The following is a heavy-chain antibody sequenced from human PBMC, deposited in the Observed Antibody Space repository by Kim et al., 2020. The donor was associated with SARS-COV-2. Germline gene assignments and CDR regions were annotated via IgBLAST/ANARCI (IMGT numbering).Heavy chain of an antibody. CDR2: IDAEGTGT. Sequence: GGSLRLSCVASGFTFSNFWMHWVRQTAGKGLEWVSRIDAEGTGTSYTDSVKGRFTVSRDNARNTVYLQMNSLRDEDTAVYYCGSVFEYWGQGILATVYS. CDR1: GFTFSNFW. J-gene: IGHJ4*02. V-gene: IGHV3-74*01. CDR3: GSVFEY.